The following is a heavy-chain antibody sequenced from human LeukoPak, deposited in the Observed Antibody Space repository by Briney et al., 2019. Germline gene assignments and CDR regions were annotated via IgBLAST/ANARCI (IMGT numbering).Heavy chain of an antibody. D-gene: IGHD7-27*01. CDR3: AKDGGLWVSAHWGDS. J-gene: IGHJ4*02. V-gene: IGHV3-23*01. CDR2: ISGSGGST. Sequence: GGSQRLSCAASGFTFSRYAMSWVRQAPGKGLEWVSAISGSGGSTYYADSVKGRFTISRDNSKNTLYLQMNSLRAEDTAVYYCAKDGGLWVSAHWGDSWGRGTLVTVSS. CDR1: GFTFSRYA.